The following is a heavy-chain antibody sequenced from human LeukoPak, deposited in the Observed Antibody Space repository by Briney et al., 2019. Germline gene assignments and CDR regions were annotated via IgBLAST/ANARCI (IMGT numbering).Heavy chain of an antibody. CDR3: ARERYCSSTGCYPEPFDY. J-gene: IGHJ4*02. Sequence: ASVKVSCKASGYTFTSYGISWVRQAPGQGLEWMGWISAYNGNTNYAQKLQGRVTMTTDTSTSTAYMELRSLRSDDTAVYYCARERYCSSTGCYPEPFDYWGQGTLVTVSS. CDR1: GYTFTSYG. D-gene: IGHD2-2*01. V-gene: IGHV1-18*01. CDR2: ISAYNGNT.